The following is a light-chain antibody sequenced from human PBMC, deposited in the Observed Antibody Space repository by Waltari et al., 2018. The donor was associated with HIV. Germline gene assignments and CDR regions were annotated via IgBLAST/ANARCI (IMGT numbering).Light chain of an antibody. J-gene: IGKJ2*01. CDR2: DAS. CDR3: QQYNDWPPPET. CDR1: RVLGDK. V-gene: IGKV3-15*01. Sequence: ELVMTQSPAPLSLSHGEEATLSCRPSRVLGDKLAWYQQNPAQPPGPLIYDASTRATGIPARFSGSGCGTEFTLTISSLQSEDFAVDYCQQYNDWPPPETFGQGTKLEIK.